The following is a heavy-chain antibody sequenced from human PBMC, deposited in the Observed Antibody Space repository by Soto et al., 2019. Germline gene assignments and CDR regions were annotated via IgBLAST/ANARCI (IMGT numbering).Heavy chain of an antibody. CDR2: IIPIFGTA. CDR1: GGTFSSYA. V-gene: IGHV1-69*01. D-gene: IGHD2-15*01. Sequence: QVQLVQSGAEVKKPGSSVKVSCKASGGTFSSYAISWVRQAPGQGLEWMGGIIPIFGTANYAQKFQGRVTSTADESTSTAYMELSSLRSEDTAVYYCARSPPASIVVVSRWFDPWGQGTLVTVSS. J-gene: IGHJ5*02. CDR3: ARSPPASIVVVSRWFDP.